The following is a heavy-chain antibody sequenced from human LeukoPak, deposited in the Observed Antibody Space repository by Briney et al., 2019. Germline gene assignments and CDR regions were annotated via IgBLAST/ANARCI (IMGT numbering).Heavy chain of an antibody. CDR3: AKDQTWSGEHIGGAFDI. Sequence: PGGSLRLSCAASGSTFDDYAMHWVRQAPGKGLEWVSGISWNSGSIGYADSVKGRFTISRDNAKNSLYLQMNSLRAEDTALYYCAKDQTWSGEHIGGAFDIWGQGTMVTVSS. CDR2: ISWNSGSI. D-gene: IGHD3-10*01. V-gene: IGHV3-9*01. J-gene: IGHJ3*02. CDR1: GSTFDDYA.